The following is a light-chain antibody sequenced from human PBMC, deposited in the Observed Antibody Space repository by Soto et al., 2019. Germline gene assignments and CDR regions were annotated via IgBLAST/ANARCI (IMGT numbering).Light chain of an antibody. CDR1: QSVSSS. CDR2: GSS. J-gene: IGKJ4*01. CDR3: QQYGSSPPLT. Sequence: EIVLTQSPGTLSLSPGERATLSCRASQSVSSSLAWYQQKPGQAPRLLIHGSSSRATGITDRFSGSGSGTVFTLTISRLEPEDFAVYYCQQYGSSPPLTFGGGTKVEIK. V-gene: IGKV3-20*01.